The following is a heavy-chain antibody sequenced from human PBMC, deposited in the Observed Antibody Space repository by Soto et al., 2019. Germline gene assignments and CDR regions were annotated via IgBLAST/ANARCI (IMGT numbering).Heavy chain of an antibody. J-gene: IGHJ4*02. Sequence: SVKVSCKASGGTFSSYAISWVRQAPGQGLEWMGGIIPIFGTANYAQKFQGRVTITADESTSTAYMELSSLRSEDTAVYYCARAVRLEMATMAPFDYWGQGTLVTVSS. CDR2: IIPIFGTA. CDR1: GGTFSSYA. CDR3: ARAVRLEMATMAPFDY. V-gene: IGHV1-69*13. D-gene: IGHD5-12*01.